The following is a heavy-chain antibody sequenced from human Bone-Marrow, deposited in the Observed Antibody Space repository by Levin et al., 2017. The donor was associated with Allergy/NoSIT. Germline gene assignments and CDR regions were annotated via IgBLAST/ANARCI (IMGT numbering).Heavy chain of an antibody. D-gene: IGHD6-13*01. CDR1: GFSLDGYA. V-gene: IGHV3-9*01. CDR3: AKASNLRGSIAAADY. J-gene: IGHJ4*02. Sequence: PGESLKISCAASGFSLDGYAMHWVRQAPGKGLEWVSGISSNSDTIGYADSVKGRFTISRDNAKNSLYLQMNSLRGEDSALYYCAKASNLRGSIAAADYWGQGTLVTVSS. CDR2: ISSNSDTI.